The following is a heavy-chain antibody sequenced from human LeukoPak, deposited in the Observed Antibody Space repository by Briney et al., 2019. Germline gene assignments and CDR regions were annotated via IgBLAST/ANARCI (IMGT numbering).Heavy chain of an antibody. Sequence: SETLSLTCTVSGGSISNYYWSWIRQPPGKGLEWIGYIYYSGSTNYNPSLKSRVTISVDTSKNQFSLKLSSVTAADTAVYYCARTHDDSSGYYYAPWGQGTLVTVSS. J-gene: IGHJ5*02. CDR2: IYYSGST. D-gene: IGHD3-22*01. V-gene: IGHV4-59*08. CDR1: GGSISNYY. CDR3: ARTHDDSSGYYYAP.